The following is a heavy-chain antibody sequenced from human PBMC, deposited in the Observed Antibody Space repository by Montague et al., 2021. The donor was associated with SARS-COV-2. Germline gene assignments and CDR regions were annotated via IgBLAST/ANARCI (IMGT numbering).Heavy chain of an antibody. CDR3: ARPGGITGPTSLYNVY. CDR2: NYYSGSI. Sequence: SETLSLTCTVSGGSISSSNYYWGCIRHPPGKELVWIGSNYYSGSIYYNPSLKSRVTISVDTSKNQFSLKLSSVTAVDTAVYDCARPGGITGPTSLYNVYWGRGTLVTVSS. D-gene: IGHD1-20*01. CDR1: GGSISSSNYY. J-gene: IGHJ4*02. V-gene: IGHV4-39*01.